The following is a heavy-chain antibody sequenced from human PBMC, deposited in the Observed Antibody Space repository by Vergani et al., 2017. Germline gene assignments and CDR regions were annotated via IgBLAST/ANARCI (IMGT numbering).Heavy chain of an antibody. CDR3: ARDLSCSSTSCYIVGGFDP. V-gene: IGHV1-2*02. D-gene: IGHD2-2*02. J-gene: IGHJ5*02. CDR1: GYTFTGYY. CDR2: INPNSGST. Sequence: QVQLVQSGAEVKKPGASVKVSCKASGYTFTGYYMHWVRQAPGQGLEWMGWINPNSGSTNYAQKFQGRVTMTRDRSISTAYMELSRLRSDDTAVYYCARDLSCSSTSCYIVGGFDPWGQGTLVTVSS.